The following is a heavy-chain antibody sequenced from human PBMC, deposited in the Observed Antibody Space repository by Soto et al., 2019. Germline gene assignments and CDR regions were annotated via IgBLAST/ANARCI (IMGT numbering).Heavy chain of an antibody. J-gene: IGHJ5*02. Sequence: GGSLRLSCAASGFTFSDHYMSWIRQTPGKGLEWVSYISDSGKTIYYADSAKGRFTISRDNAKNSLYLQMYSLRVEDTAMYYCARPGPNYVDFSDLWGQGALVTVSS. D-gene: IGHD4-4*01. CDR1: GFTFSDHY. CDR2: ISDSGKTI. V-gene: IGHV3-11*01. CDR3: ARPGPNYVDFSDL.